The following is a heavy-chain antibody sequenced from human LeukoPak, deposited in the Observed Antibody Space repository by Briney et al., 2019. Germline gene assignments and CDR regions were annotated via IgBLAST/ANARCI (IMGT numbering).Heavy chain of an antibody. Sequence: ASVKVSCKASGYAFTGYYMHWVRQTPGQGLAWMGWINPNSGGTNYAQKFQGRVTMTRDTSISTAYIELSRLRSDDTAVYYCARVQILGRIVVVVAATPDFDYWGQGTLVTVSS. D-gene: IGHD2-15*01. J-gene: IGHJ4*02. CDR3: ARVQILGRIVVVVAATPDFDY. CDR2: INPNSGGT. V-gene: IGHV1-2*02. CDR1: GYAFTGYY.